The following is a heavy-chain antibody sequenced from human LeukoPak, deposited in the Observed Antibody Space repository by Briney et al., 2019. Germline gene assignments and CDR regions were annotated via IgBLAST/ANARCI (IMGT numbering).Heavy chain of an antibody. D-gene: IGHD6-13*01. J-gene: IGHJ4*02. V-gene: IGHV3-48*03. CDR2: ISSSGSTI. CDR3: ARASYSSSWSHFDY. Sequence: GGSLRLSCAASGFTFSSYEMNWVRQAPGKGLEWVSYISSSGSTIYYADSVKGRFTISRDNAKNSLYLQMNSLRAEDTAVYYCARASYSSSWSHFDYWGQGTLVTVSS. CDR1: GFTFSSYE.